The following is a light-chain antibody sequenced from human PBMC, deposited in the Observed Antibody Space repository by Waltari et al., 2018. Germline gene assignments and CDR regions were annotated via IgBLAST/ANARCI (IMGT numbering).Light chain of an antibody. CDR3: QHRSNWPLT. Sequence: EIVLTQSPATLSLSPGERVTLSCRASQSIGNYLVWYQQKPGQAPRLLIYEASNRATGIPARFSGRGSGTDFTLSISSLEPEDFAVYYCQHRSNWPLTFGGGTKVEIK. CDR2: EAS. CDR1: QSIGNY. J-gene: IGKJ4*01. V-gene: IGKV3-11*01.